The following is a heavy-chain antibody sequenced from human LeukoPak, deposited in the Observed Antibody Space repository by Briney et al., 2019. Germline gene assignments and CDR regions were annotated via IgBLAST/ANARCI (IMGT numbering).Heavy chain of an antibody. CDR1: GFTFSSYW. J-gene: IGHJ6*02. CDR2: IKQDGSEK. V-gene: IGHV3-7*01. Sequence: GGSLRLSCAASGFTFSSYWMSWVRQAPGKGLEWVANIKQDGSEKYYVDSVKGRFTISRDNAKNSLYLQMNSLRAEDTAVYYCAREGPGVVPAARLRYGDYTYYYYGMDVWGQGTTVTVSS. CDR3: AREGPGVVPAARLRYGDYTYYYYGMDV. D-gene: IGHD2-2*01.